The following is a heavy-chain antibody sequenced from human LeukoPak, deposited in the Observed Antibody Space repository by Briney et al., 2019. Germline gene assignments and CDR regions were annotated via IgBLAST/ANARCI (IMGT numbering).Heavy chain of an antibody. CDR2: ISAYNGNT. J-gene: IGHJ6*02. D-gene: IGHD2-15*01. CDR3: AREAYCSGGSCYSNYYYYGMDV. CDR1: GYTFTSYG. Sequence: ASVKVACKASGYTFTSYGISWVRQAPGQGLEWMGWISAYNGNTNYAQKLQGRVTMTTDTSTSTAYMELRSLRSDDTAVYYCAREAYCSGGSCYSNYYYYGMDVWGQGTTVTVSS. V-gene: IGHV1-18*01.